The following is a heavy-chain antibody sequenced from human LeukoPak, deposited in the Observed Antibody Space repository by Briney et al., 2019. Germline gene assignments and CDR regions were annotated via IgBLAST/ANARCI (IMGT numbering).Heavy chain of an antibody. CDR2: INSDGSST. J-gene: IGHJ4*02. Sequence: PGGSLRLSCAASGFTFSSYWMHWVRQAPGKGLVWVSRINSDGSSTSYADSVEGRFTISRDNAKNTLYLQMNSLRAEDTAVYYCARALYCSAGSCYSGPDYWGQGTLVTVSS. CDR3: ARALYCSAGSCYSGPDY. V-gene: IGHV3-74*01. CDR1: GFTFSSYW. D-gene: IGHD2-15*01.